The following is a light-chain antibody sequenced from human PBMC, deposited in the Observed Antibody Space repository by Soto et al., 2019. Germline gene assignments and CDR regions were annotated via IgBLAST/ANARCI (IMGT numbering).Light chain of an antibody. CDR2: DAS. V-gene: IGKV1-33*01. Sequence: DIQMTQSPSSLSASVGDRVTITCQASQDISNYFNWYQQKPGKAPKLLIYDASNLETGVPSRFSGSGSGTDFTFTITSRQPEDIATYYCQQYDNLAITFGGGTKVEIK. CDR3: QQYDNLAIT. CDR1: QDISNY. J-gene: IGKJ4*01.